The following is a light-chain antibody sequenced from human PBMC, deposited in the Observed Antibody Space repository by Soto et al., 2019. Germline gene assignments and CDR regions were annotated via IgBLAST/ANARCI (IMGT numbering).Light chain of an antibody. CDR3: LQDYNYPFT. Sequence: DIQMTQSPSTLSASVGDRVTITCRASQSIDIWLAWYQQKPGQPPKLLIYMASTLERGVPSRFSGSGSGTEFTLTISSLQPEDSAAYYCLQDYNYPFTFGQGTKVDIK. J-gene: IGKJ2*01. CDR2: MAS. CDR1: QSIDIW. V-gene: IGKV1-5*03.